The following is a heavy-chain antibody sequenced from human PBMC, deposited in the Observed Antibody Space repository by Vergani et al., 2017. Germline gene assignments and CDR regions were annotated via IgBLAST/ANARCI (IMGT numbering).Heavy chain of an antibody. CDR1: GFTFSSYG. CDR2: IWYDGSNK. Sequence: QVQLVESGGGVVQPGRSLRLSCAASGFTFSSYGMHWVRQAPGKGLEWVAVIWYDGSNKYYADSVKGRFTISRDNSKNTLYLQMNSLRAEDTAVYYCAREGGYSSGWPTWTEYYYYGMDVWGQGP. CDR3: AREGGYSSGWPTWTEYYYYGMDV. J-gene: IGHJ6*02. D-gene: IGHD6-19*01. V-gene: IGHV3-33*01.